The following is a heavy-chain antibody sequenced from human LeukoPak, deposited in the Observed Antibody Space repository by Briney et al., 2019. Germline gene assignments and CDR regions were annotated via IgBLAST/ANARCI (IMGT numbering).Heavy chain of an antibody. CDR1: GYTFTSYG. Sequence: ASVKVSCKASGYTFTSYGISWVRQAPGQGLEWMGWINAYNGNTNYAQKLQGRVTMTTDTSTSTAYMELRSLRSDDTAVYYCARVVPYYYGSGSYYPYYYYYMDVWGKGTTVTVSS. CDR3: ARVVPYYYGSGSYYPYYYYYMDV. J-gene: IGHJ6*03. V-gene: IGHV1-18*01. CDR2: INAYNGNT. D-gene: IGHD3-10*01.